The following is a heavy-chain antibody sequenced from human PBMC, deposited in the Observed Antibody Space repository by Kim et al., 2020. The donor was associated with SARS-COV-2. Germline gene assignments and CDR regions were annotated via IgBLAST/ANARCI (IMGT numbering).Heavy chain of an antibody. CDR1: GFTFGNYA. V-gene: IGHV3-49*04. CDR2: IRSKAEGGTT. Sequence: GGSLRRSCTASGFTFGNYALTWVRQAPGKGLEWGGFIRSKAEGGTTQYAASVEGRFTFSRDDSKNIAYLQMNSLKTEDTAVYYCTRGNPDYWGHGNLVT. J-gene: IGHJ4*01. CDR3: TRGNPDY.